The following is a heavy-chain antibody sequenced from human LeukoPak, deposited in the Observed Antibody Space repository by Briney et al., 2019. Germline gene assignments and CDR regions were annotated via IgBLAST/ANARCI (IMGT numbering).Heavy chain of an antibody. V-gene: IGHV3-74*01. CDR2: INTDGGTT. J-gene: IGHJ4*02. CDR1: GFTFSSYW. CDR3: AREGLECLGSSCQRAAFDY. Sequence: GGSLRLSCVASGFTFSSYWMHWVRQAPGKGLVWVSRINTDGGTTTYADSVKGRFTISRDNAKNTLYLQMNSLRVEDTAVYYCAREGLECLGSSCQRAAFDYWGQGTPVTVSS. D-gene: IGHD2-2*01.